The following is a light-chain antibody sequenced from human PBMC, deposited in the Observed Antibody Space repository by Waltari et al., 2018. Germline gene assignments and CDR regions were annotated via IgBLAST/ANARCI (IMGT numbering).Light chain of an antibody. V-gene: IGKV3-15*01. Sequence: EIVMMPSPATLSVSPGERATLSCRASQSVSSNFAWYQQKPGQAPRPPIYGASTRATGIPARFSGRESRTEVTLTSSSLQSEDFAVYCCQKEKNWPRTFGQGTKVKIK. J-gene: IGKJ1*01. CDR3: QKEKNWPRT. CDR1: QSVSSN. CDR2: GAS.